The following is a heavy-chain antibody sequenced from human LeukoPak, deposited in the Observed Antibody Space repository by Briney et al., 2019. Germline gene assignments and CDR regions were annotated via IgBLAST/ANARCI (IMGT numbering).Heavy chain of an antibody. J-gene: IGHJ4*02. CDR2: LSGSATST. CDR1: GFTFGNFA. D-gene: IGHD6-13*01. CDR3: AKGGTSSWYAFDY. V-gene: IGHV3-23*01. Sequence: GGSLRLSRAASGFTFGNFAMSWVRQAPGKGLEWVSTLSGSATSTDYADSVKGRFTISRDNSKNTLYLEMHSLRAEDTAIYYCAKGGTSSWYAFDYWGQGTLVTVSS.